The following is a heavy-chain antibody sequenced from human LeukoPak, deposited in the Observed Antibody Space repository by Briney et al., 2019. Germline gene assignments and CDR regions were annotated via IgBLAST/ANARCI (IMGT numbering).Heavy chain of an antibody. D-gene: IGHD2-8*01. J-gene: IGHJ4*02. CDR1: GFTFSDYY. V-gene: IGHV3-11*04. CDR2: ISSSGSTI. Sequence: GGSLRLSCAASGFTFSDYYMSWIRQAPGKGLEWVSYISSSGSTIYYADSVKGRFTVSRDNGKNLVYLEMNSLRVDDTAVYYCMKGVKMVFNDWGQGALVTVSS. CDR3: MKGVKMVFND.